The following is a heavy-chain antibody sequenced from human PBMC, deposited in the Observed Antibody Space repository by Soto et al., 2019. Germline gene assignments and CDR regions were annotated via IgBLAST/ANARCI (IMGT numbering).Heavy chain of an antibody. CDR3: ARHSRKGQLFGELSLDY. CDR2: IYYSGST. J-gene: IGHJ4*02. D-gene: IGHD3-10*01. CDR1: GGSISSSSYY. V-gene: IGHV4-39*01. Sequence: QLQLQESGPGLVKPSETLSLTCTVSGGSISSSSYYWGWIRQPPGKGLEWIGSIYYSGSTYYNPSLKSRVTISVDTSKNQFSVKLSSVTAADTAVYYCARHSRKGQLFGELSLDYWGQGTLVTVSS.